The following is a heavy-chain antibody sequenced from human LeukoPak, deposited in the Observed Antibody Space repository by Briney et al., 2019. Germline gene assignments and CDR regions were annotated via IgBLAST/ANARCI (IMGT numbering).Heavy chain of an antibody. J-gene: IGHJ5*02. CDR2: IYPGDSDT. D-gene: IGHD2-2*01. CDR3: ARGTGYCSSTSCHNWFDP. Sequence: NAGESLKISRKGSGYSFTSYWIGWVRQMPGKGLEWMGIIYPGDSDTRYSPSFQGQVTISADKSISTAYLQWSSLKASDTAMYYCARGTGYCSSTSCHNWFDPWGQGTLVTVSS. CDR1: GYSFTSYW. V-gene: IGHV5-51*01.